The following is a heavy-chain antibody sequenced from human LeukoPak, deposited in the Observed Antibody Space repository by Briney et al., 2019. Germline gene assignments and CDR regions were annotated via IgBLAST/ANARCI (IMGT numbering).Heavy chain of an antibody. J-gene: IGHJ4*02. CDR3: ASLVGFWSGTDDY. Sequence: GGSLRLSCAASGFTFSSYEMNWVRQAPGKGLEWVSYISSSGSTIYYADSVKGRFTISRDNAKNSLYLQMNSLRAEDPAVYYCASLVGFWSGTDDYWGPGNLVTVSS. D-gene: IGHD3-3*01. V-gene: IGHV3-48*03. CDR2: ISSSGSTI. CDR1: GFTFSSYE.